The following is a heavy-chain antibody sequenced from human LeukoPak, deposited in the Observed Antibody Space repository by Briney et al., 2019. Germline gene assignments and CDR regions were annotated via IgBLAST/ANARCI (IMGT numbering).Heavy chain of an antibody. CDR3: AQGVGACNWFDP. CDR1: GYNFIDYY. CDR2: ITPFNGNT. Sequence: GASVKVSCRASGYNFIDYYIHWVRQAPGQGLEWMGWITPFNGNTNYAQKFQDRVTITRDRSMSTAYMELSSLRSEDTAMYYCAQGVGACNWFDPWGQGTLVTVSS. D-gene: IGHD1-26*01. V-gene: IGHV1-45*02. J-gene: IGHJ5*02.